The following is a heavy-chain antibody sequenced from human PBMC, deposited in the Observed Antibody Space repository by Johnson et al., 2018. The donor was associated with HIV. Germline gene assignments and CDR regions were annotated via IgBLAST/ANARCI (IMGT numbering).Heavy chain of an antibody. CDR3: ARLDNGDPFDI. J-gene: IGHJ3*02. CDR2: IRQDGGER. CDR1: GFTLSTYW. Sequence: EVQLVESGGGLVQPGGSLRLSCAASGFTLSTYWMTWVRQAPGKGLEWVANIRQDGGERYYVDSVKGRFTISRDNAQNSLYLQMNTLRAEDTAIYYCARLDNGDPFDIWGQGTMVTVSS. D-gene: IGHD1-14*01. V-gene: IGHV3-7*04.